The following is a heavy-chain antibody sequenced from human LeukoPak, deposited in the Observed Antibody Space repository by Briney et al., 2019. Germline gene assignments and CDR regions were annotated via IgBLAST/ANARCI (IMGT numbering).Heavy chain of an antibody. CDR3: ARAWSVLLWFGELSYFDY. CDR2: IYYSGST. D-gene: IGHD3-10*01. V-gene: IGHV4-39*01. CDR1: GGSISSSSYY. Sequence: SETLSLTCTVSGGSISSSSYYWGWIRQPPGKGLEWIGSIYYSGSTYYNPSLKSRVTISVDTSKNQFSLKLSSVTAADTAVYYCARAWSVLLWFGELSYFDYWGQGTLVTVSS. J-gene: IGHJ4*02.